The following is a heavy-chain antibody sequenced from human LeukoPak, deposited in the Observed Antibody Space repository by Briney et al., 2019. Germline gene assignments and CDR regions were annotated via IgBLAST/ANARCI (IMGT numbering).Heavy chain of an antibody. CDR1: GGSISGYY. D-gene: IGHD1-1*01. V-gene: IGHV4-4*07. CDR2: IYTSGST. J-gene: IGHJ2*01. Sequence: PSETQSLTCTVSGGSISGYYWSSIRQPAGKGLEWIGRIYTSGSTNYNPSLKSRVTMSVDTSKNQFSLKLSSVTAADTAVYYCARGEQEHWYFDLWGRGTLVTVSS. CDR3: ARGEQEHWYFDL.